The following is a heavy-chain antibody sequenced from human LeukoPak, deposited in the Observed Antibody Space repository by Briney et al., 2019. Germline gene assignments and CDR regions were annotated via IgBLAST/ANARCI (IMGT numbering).Heavy chain of an antibody. D-gene: IGHD6-13*01. CDR2: INPNSGGT. CDR3: ARDRRGIAAAAPNNAFDI. J-gene: IGHJ3*02. Sequence: ASVKVSCKASGYTFTGYYMHWVRQAPGQGLEWMGWINPNSGGTNYAQKFQGRVTMTRDTSISTAYMELSRLRSDDTAVYYCARDRRGIAAAAPNNAFDIWGQGTMVTVSS. V-gene: IGHV1-2*02. CDR1: GYTFTGYY.